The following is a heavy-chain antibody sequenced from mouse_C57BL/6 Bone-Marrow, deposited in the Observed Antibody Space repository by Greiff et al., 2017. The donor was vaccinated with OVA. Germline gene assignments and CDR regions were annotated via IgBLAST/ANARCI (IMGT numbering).Heavy chain of an antibody. CDR2: INSDGGST. CDR1: EYEFPSHD. CDR3: ASLPGYYFDY. V-gene: IGHV5-2*03. Sequence: EVMLVESGGGLVQPGESLKLSCESNEYEFPSHDMSWVRKTPEKRLELVAAINSDGGSTNYPDTMEGRFIISRDNNKKTLYLLMSSLSSEDAALYYCASLPGYYFDYWGQGTTLTVSS. J-gene: IGHJ2*01.